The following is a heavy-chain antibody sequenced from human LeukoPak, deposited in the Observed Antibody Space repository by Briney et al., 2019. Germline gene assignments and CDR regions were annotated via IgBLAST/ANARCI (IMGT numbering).Heavy chain of an antibody. Sequence: GASVKVSCKASGGTFSSYAISWVRQAPGQGLEWMGRIIPILGIANYAQKFQGRVTITADKSTSTAYMELSSLRSEDTAVYYCAAAPGSSGWYIGSYLQHWGQGTLVTVSS. CDR2: IIPILGIA. D-gene: IGHD6-19*01. CDR3: AAAPGSSGWYIGSYLQH. J-gene: IGHJ1*01. CDR1: GGTFSSYA. V-gene: IGHV1-69*04.